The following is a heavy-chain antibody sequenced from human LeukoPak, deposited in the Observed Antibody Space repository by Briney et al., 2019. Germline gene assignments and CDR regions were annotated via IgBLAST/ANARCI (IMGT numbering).Heavy chain of an antibody. Sequence: SETLSLTCTVSGGSISSYYWSWIRQPPGKGLEWIGCIYYSGSANYNPSLKSRVTISVDTSKNQFSLKLSSVTAADTAVYYCAGRLGYSSGFDYWGQGTLVTVSS. J-gene: IGHJ4*02. CDR1: GGSISSYY. D-gene: IGHD6-19*01. CDR2: IYYSGSA. CDR3: AGRLGYSSGFDY. V-gene: IGHV4-59*08.